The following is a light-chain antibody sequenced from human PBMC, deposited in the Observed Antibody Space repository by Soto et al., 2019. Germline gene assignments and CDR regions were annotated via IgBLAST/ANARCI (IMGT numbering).Light chain of an antibody. Sequence: QTVVTQEPSFSVSPGGTVTLTCGLSSGSVSTGYYPSWYQQTPGQAPRTLIYSTNTRSSGVPDRFSGSILGNKAALTITGAQADDDSDYYCVLYLGSGISVFGGGTQLTVL. CDR1: SGSVSTGYY. J-gene: IGLJ3*02. CDR3: VLYLGSGISV. CDR2: STN. V-gene: IGLV8-61*01.